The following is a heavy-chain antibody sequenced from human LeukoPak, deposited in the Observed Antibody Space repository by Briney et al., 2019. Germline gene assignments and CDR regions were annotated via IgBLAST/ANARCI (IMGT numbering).Heavy chain of an antibody. CDR1: GGSFSGYY. J-gene: IGHJ5*02. V-gene: IGHV4-34*01. CDR3: ARGPRFGELLWHWFDP. D-gene: IGHD3-10*01. Sequence: SETLSLTCAVYGGSFSGYYWSWIRQPPGKGLEWIGEINHSGSTNYNPSLKSRVTISVDTSKNQLSLKLRSVTAADTAVYYCARGPRFGELLWHWFDPWGQGTLVTVSS. CDR2: INHSGST.